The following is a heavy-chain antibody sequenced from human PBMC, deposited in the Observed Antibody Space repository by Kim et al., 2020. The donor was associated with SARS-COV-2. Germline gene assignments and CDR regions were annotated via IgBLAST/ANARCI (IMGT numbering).Heavy chain of an antibody. Sequence: GGSLRLSCAASGFTFSSYSMNWVRQAPGKGLEWVSSISSSSSYIYYADSVKGRFTISRDNAKNSLYLQMNSLRAEDTAVYYCARGDTAMVTFYYYYGMDVWVQGTTLT. CDR3: ARGDTAMVTFYYYYGMDV. V-gene: IGHV3-21*01. CDR2: ISSSSSYI. D-gene: IGHD5-18*01. CDR1: GFTFSSYS. J-gene: IGHJ6*01.